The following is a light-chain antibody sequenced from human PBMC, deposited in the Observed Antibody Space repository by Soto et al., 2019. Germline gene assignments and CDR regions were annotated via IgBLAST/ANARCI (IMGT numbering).Light chain of an antibody. CDR3: LQDINSPRT. CDR1: QGIGNA. CDR2: GAS. V-gene: IGKV1-6*01. Sequence: AILVTQTPFSLSVSVFDIGTISCRASQGIGNALGWYQQKPGKPPKVLIYGASNLQSGAPPRFSGSGSGTDFTLAISSLQPEDSATYYCLQDINSPRTFGQGTKVDIK. J-gene: IGKJ1*01.